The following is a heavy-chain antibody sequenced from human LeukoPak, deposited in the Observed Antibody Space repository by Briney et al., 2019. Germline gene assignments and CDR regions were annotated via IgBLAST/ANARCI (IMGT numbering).Heavy chain of an antibody. CDR3: ARADYYGSGNGAFDI. CDR2: INPNSGGT. V-gene: IGHV1-2*02. CDR1: GYTFTGYY. J-gene: IGHJ3*02. Sequence: ASVKVSCKASGYTFTGYYMHWVRQAPGLGLEWMGWINPNSGGTNYAQKFQGRVTMTRDTSISTAYVELSRLRSDDTAVYYCARADYYGSGNGAFDIWGQGTMVTVSS. D-gene: IGHD3-10*01.